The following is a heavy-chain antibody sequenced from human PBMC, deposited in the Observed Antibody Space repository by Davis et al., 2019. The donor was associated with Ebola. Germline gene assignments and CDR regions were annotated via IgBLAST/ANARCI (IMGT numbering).Heavy chain of an antibody. J-gene: IGHJ4*02. CDR2: ISAYNGNT. D-gene: IGHD2-15*01. Sequence: ASVKVSCKASGYTFTSYDINWVRQATGQGLEWMGWISAYNGNTNYAQKLQGRVTMTTDTSTSTAYMELRSLRSDDTAVYYCASRVGYCSGGSCYDYWGQGTLVTVSS. V-gene: IGHV1-18*01. CDR3: ASRVGYCSGGSCYDY. CDR1: GYTFTSYD.